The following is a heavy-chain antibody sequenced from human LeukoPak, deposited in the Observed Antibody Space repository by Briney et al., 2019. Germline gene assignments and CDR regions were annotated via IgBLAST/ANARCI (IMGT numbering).Heavy chain of an antibody. Sequence: PSETLSLTCAVYGGSFSGYYWSWIRQPPGKGLEWIGEINHSGSTNYNPSLKSRVTISVDTSKNQFSLKLSSVTAADTAVYYCARAPWVVITYFDYWGQGTLVTVSS. J-gene: IGHJ4*02. CDR2: INHSGST. CDR3: ARAPWVVITYFDY. D-gene: IGHD3-22*01. V-gene: IGHV4-34*01. CDR1: GGSFSGYY.